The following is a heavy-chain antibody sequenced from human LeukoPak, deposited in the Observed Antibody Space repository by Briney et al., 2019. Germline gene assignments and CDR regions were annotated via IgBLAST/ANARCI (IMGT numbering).Heavy chain of an antibody. J-gene: IGHJ4*02. CDR3: APGRRGAHLLSGHDY. CDR1: GYTLTELS. D-gene: IGHD1-26*01. V-gene: IGHV1-24*01. CDR2: FDPEDGET. Sequence: GASVKVSCRVSGYTLTELSMHWVRQAPGKGLEWMGGFDPEDGETIYAQKFQGRVTMTEDTSTDTAYMELSSLRSEDTAVYYCAPGRRGAHLLSGHDYWGQGTLVTVSS.